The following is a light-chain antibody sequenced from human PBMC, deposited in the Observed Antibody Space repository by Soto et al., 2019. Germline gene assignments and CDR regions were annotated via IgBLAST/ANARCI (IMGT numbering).Light chain of an antibody. Sequence: QSALTQPPSVSGSPGQSVTISCSGTIDDVTAYYRVSWYQQTPGTAPKRMIYDVSNRPSWFPDRFSGSRSGNTASLTISGLQAEDEGDYDCSLYTRTSTYGFGTGTKLTVL. CDR1: IDDVTAYYR. CDR3: SLYTRTSTYG. V-gene: IGLV2-18*01. J-gene: IGLJ1*01. CDR2: DVS.